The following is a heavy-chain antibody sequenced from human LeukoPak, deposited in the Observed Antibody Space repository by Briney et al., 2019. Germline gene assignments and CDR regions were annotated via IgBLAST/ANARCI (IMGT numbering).Heavy chain of an antibody. J-gene: IGHJ1*01. CDR1: GYTFTTYY. CDR2: INPSVGST. D-gene: IGHD3-3*01. CDR3: VRGGYDFSSGYYPSR. Sequence: ASVKVSCKASGYTFTTYYMNWVRQAPGQGFEWMGIINPSVGSTSYAQKFQGRVTMTRDTSTSTVYMELSSLRSEDTAVYYCVRGGYDFSSGYYPSRWGQGTLVTVSS. V-gene: IGHV1-46*01.